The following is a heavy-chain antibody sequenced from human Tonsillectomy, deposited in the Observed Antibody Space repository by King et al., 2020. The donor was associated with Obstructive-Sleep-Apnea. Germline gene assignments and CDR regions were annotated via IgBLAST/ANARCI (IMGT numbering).Heavy chain of an antibody. CDR1: GGSISSYY. CDR2: IYYSWST. CDR3: ARPLQGSSSWRYYFDY. V-gene: IGHV4-59*08. J-gene: IGHJ4*02. D-gene: IGHD6-13*01. Sequence: VQLQESGPGLVKPSETLSLTCTVSGGSISSYYWSWIRQPPGKGLEWIGYIYYSWSTNYNPALKSRVTISVYTSKNQFSLKLGSVNAADTAVYYCARPLQGSSSWRYYFDYWGQGTLVTVSS.